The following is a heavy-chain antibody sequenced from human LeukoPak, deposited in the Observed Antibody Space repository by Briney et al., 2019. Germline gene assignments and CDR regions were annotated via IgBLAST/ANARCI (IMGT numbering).Heavy chain of an antibody. CDR2: FDPEDGET. V-gene: IGHV1-24*01. Sequence: ASVKVSCKVSGYTLTELSMHWVRQAPGKGPEWMGGFDPEDGETIYAQKLQGRVTMTEDTSTDTAYMELSSLRSEDAAVYYCATAKYSSGWYGAFDIWGQGTMTVSS. J-gene: IGHJ3*02. D-gene: IGHD6-19*01. CDR3: ATAKYSSGWYGAFDI. CDR1: GYTLTELS.